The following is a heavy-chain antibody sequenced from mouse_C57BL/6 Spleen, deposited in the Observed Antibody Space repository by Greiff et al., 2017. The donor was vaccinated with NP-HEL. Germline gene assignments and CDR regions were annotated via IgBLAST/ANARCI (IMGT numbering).Heavy chain of an antibody. V-gene: IGHV1-26*01. CDR2: INPNNGGT. CDR1: GYTFTDYY. CDR3: ARDPYYGKDYAMDY. D-gene: IGHD2-10*01. Sequence: VQLQQSGPELVKPGASVKISCKASGYTFTDYYMNWVKQSHGKSLEWIGDINPNNGGTSYNQKFKGKATLTVDKSSRTAYMELRSLTSEDSAVYYCARDPYYGKDYAMDYWGQGTSVTVSS. J-gene: IGHJ4*01.